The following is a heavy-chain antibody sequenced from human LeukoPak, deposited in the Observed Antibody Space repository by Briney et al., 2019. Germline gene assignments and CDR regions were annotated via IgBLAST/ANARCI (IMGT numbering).Heavy chain of an antibody. Sequence: GGSLRLSCAASGFTFSSYAMHWVRQDPGKGLEWVAVKSYDGSNKYYADSVKGRFTISRDNSKNTLYLQMNSLRAEDTAVYYCAREDYYDSSGPFDYWGQGTLVTVSS. V-gene: IGHV3-30-3*01. J-gene: IGHJ4*02. CDR1: GFTFSSYA. CDR3: AREDYYDSSGPFDY. D-gene: IGHD3-22*01. CDR2: KSYDGSNK.